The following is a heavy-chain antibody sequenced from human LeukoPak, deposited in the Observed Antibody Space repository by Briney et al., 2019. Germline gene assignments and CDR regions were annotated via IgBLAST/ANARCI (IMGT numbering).Heavy chain of an antibody. V-gene: IGHV4-61*09. D-gene: IGHD2-2*01. CDR2: IYTSGTT. J-gene: IGHJ6*03. CDR1: GGSISSDNYY. Sequence: SETLSLTCTVSGGSISSDNYYWTWIRQPAGKGLEWIGHIYTSGTTNYNPSLKSRVTISVDTSKNQFSLKLSSVTAADTAVYYCAREVYCSSTSCYWGYYYYYYMDVWGKGTTVTVSS. CDR3: AREVYCSSTSCYWGYYYYYYMDV.